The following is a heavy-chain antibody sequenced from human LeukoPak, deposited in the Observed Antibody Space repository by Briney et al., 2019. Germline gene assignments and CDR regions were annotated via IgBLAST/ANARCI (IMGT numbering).Heavy chain of an antibody. CDR2: IYHSGST. D-gene: IGHD3-9*01. Sequence: SETLSLTCAVSGGSISSSNWWSWVRQPPGKGLEWIGEIYHSGSTNYDPSLKSRVTISVGKSKNQFSLKLSSVTAADTAVYYCASRYFDWTRSSYGMDVWGKGTTVTVSS. CDR1: GGSISSSNW. J-gene: IGHJ6*04. V-gene: IGHV4-4*02. CDR3: ASRYFDWTRSSYGMDV.